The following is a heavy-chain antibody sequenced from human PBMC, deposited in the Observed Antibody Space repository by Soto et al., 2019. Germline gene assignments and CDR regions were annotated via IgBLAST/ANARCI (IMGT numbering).Heavy chain of an antibody. CDR2: ISAYNGNT. Sequence: ASVKVSCKASGYTFTSYGIGWVRQAPGQGLGWMGWISAYNGNTKYAQDLQGRVTMTTDTSTSTAYMELRSLRSDDTAVYYCARFSGGSYNTYYYYYGMDVWGQGTTVTVSS. D-gene: IGHD2-15*01. CDR1: GYTFTSYG. CDR3: ARFSGGSYNTYYYYYGMDV. J-gene: IGHJ6*02. V-gene: IGHV1-18*04.